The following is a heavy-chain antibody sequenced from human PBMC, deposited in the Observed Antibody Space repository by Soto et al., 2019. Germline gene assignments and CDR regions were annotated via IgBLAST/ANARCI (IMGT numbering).Heavy chain of an antibody. Sequence: LETKSLTCPVSGASLIDYYWRRIRQSPGKGLEWIGSIYVYGDTYYNPSLESRVSVSVDTSKKQASLKMNSVTDADTAVYFCARSGSGLFYFDNWGQGALVTVSS. D-gene: IGHD6-19*01. CDR1: GASLIDYY. CDR2: IYVYGDT. J-gene: IGHJ4*02. V-gene: IGHV4-39*01. CDR3: ARSGSGLFYFDN.